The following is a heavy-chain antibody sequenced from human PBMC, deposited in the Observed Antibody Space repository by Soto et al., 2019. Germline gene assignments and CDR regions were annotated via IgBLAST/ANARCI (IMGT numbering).Heavy chain of an antibody. CDR3: ARGSSWYNY. CDR1: GFTFSSYG. J-gene: IGHJ4*02. D-gene: IGHD6-13*01. CDR2: IWYDGSNK. V-gene: IGHV3-33*01. Sequence: QVQLVESGGGVVQPGRYLRLSCAASGFTFSSYGMHWVRQAPGKGLEWVAVIWYDGSNKYYADSVNGRFTISRDNSKNTLYMQMNSRIAEDTAVYYCARGSSWYNYWGEGTLVTVSS.